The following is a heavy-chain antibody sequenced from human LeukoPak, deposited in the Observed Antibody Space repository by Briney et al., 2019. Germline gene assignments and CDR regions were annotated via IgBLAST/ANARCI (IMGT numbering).Heavy chain of an antibody. D-gene: IGHD5-18*01. V-gene: IGHV5-10-1*01. CDR2: IDPSDSYT. CDR3: ARHGGGTYSYEADY. CDR1: GSTFTAYW. J-gene: IGHJ4*02. Sequence: PGESLQISCEGSGSTFTAYWISWVRQLPGKALEWMGRIDPSDSYTNYSPSFRGHVTISADKSTNTSYLQWSSLKASDTAIYYCARHGGGTYSYEADYWGQGTLVTVSS.